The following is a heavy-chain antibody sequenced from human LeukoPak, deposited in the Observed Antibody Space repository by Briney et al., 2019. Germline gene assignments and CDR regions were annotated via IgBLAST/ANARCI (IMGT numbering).Heavy chain of an antibody. D-gene: IGHD3-22*01. CDR3: AKDFRYYDSSGYFDY. Sequence: GRSLRLSCAAPGFTFSSYSMNWVRQAPGKGLEWVSYISSSSSTIYYADSVKGRFTISRDNAKNSLYLQMNSLRAEDTAVYYCAKDFRYYDSSGYFDYWGQGTLVTVSS. V-gene: IGHV3-48*01. CDR2: ISSSSSTI. CDR1: GFTFSSYS. J-gene: IGHJ4*02.